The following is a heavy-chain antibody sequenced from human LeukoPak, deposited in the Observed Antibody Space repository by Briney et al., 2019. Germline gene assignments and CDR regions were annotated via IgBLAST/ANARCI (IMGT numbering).Heavy chain of an antibody. D-gene: IGHD6-6*01. Sequence: GASVTVSCKASGYTFSGYYIHWVRQAPGQGLEWMGWINPSSGGTNYAQKFQGRVTMTRDTSISTAYMEVSSLRSDDTAMYYCAREYEYSNSNWGQGTLVTVSS. CDR1: GYTFSGYY. J-gene: IGHJ4*02. CDR3: AREYEYSNSN. CDR2: INPSSGGT. V-gene: IGHV1-2*02.